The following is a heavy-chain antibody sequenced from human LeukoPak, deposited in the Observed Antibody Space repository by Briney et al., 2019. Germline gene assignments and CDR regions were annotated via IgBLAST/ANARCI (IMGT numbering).Heavy chain of an antibody. CDR1: GGSISSYH. Sequence: SETLSLTCTVSGGSISSYHWSWIRQPPGKGLEWLGYIYYSGSTNYNPSLKSRVTISVDTSKNQFSLKLSSVTAADTAVYYCAREDYSGYDCYFDYWGQGTLVTVSS. CDR2: IYYSGST. J-gene: IGHJ4*02. CDR3: AREDYSGYDCYFDY. V-gene: IGHV4-59*01. D-gene: IGHD5-12*01.